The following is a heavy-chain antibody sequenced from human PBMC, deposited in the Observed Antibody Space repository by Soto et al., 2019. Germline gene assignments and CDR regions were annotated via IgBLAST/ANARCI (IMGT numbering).Heavy chain of an antibody. Sequence: GGSLRLSCAASGFTFSNAWMSWVRQAPGKGLEWVGRIKSKTDGGTTDYAAPVKGRFTISRDDSKNTLYLQMNSLKTEDTAAYYCTTYLTYYDFWSGYFEGSRGAYWGQGTLVTVSS. CDR2: IKSKTDGGTT. V-gene: IGHV3-15*01. CDR1: GFTFSNAW. J-gene: IGHJ4*02. CDR3: TTYLTYYDFWSGYFEGSRGAY. D-gene: IGHD3-3*01.